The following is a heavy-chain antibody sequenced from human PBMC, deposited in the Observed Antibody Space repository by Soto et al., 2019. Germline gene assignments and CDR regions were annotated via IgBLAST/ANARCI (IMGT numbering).Heavy chain of an antibody. J-gene: IGHJ6*02. D-gene: IGHD1-1*01. CDR2: ISTYTGRT. CDR3: AREGTFAPTGHQLMDV. Sequence: GSVQVSFKACGYPFSDNGISLVRQAPGQGLEWMGWISTYTGRTNYAQKFQGRVTLTTDTSTSTAYMNLRSLRPDDTAVYFCAREGTFAPTGHQLMDVWGQGTTVTVSS. CDR1: GYPFSDNG. V-gene: IGHV1-18*04.